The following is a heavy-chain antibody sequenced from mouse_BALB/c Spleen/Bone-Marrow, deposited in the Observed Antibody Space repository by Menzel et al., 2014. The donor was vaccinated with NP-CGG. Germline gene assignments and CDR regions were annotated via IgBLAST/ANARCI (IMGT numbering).Heavy chain of an antibody. Sequence: EVKVVESGGGLVQPGGSLKLSCAASGFTFSSYGMSWVRPTPDKRLELVATINTNGGSTYYPDSVKGRFTISRDNAKNALYLRMSSLKSEDTAMYYCARDMITTRGFAYWGQGTLVTVSA. CDR3: ARDMITTRGFAY. CDR1: GFTFSSYG. J-gene: IGHJ3*01. V-gene: IGHV5-6-3*01. D-gene: IGHD2-4*01. CDR2: INTNGGST.